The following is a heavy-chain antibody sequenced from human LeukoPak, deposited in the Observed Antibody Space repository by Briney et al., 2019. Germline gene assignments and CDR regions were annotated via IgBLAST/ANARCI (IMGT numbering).Heavy chain of an antibody. V-gene: IGHV3-21*01. Sequence: PGGSLRLSCAASGFTFSSYDMNWVRQAPGKGLEWVSSISSRSTSIYYADSVKGRFTISRDNAKNSLYLQMNSLRAKDTAVYWCARDYIAYDPLDYWGQGTLVTVSS. CDR2: ISSRSTSI. D-gene: IGHD3-3*01. CDR3: ARDYIAYDPLDY. J-gene: IGHJ4*02. CDR1: GFTFSSYD.